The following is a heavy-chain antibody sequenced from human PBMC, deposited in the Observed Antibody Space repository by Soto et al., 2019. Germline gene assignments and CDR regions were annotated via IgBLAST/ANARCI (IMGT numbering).Heavy chain of an antibody. D-gene: IGHD6-13*01. CDR3: AKRSPYSSGWYSPIFDY. CDR2: ISESGGST. CDR1: GFSFSDYA. V-gene: IGHV3-23*01. J-gene: IGHJ4*02. Sequence: GVSLRLSRAASGFSFSDYAMSWVRQAPGKGLEWVSVISESGGSTHYADSVRGRFTVSRDNSKNSLSLRMNSLRDEDTAVYFCAKRSPYSSGWYSPIFDYWGQGALVTGSS.